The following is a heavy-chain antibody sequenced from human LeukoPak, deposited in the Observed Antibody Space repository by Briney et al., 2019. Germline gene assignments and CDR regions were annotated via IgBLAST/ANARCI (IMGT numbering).Heavy chain of an antibody. CDR3: ARPLFNYDSSGLTY. Sequence: PGGSLRLSCAASGFTFSSYGMHWVRQAPGKGLEWVAVIWYDGSNKYYADSVKGRFTISRDNSKNTLYLQMNSLRAEDTALYYCARPLFNYDSSGLTYWGQGTLVTVSS. D-gene: IGHD3-22*01. V-gene: IGHV3-33*01. CDR2: IWYDGSNK. J-gene: IGHJ4*02. CDR1: GFTFSSYG.